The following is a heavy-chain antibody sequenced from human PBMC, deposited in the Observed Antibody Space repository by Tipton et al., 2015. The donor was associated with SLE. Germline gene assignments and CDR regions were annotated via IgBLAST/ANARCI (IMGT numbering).Heavy chain of an antibody. V-gene: IGHV4-61*01. D-gene: IGHD3-16*01. CDR2: IYYSGSI. CDR3: AREWGDAFDI. Sequence: GLVKPSETLSLTCTVSGGSISNSSYYWGWIRQPPGKGLEWIGYIYYSGSISYNPSLKSRVTISVDTSKNQFSLKLSSVTAADTAVYYCAREWGDAFDIWGQGTMVTVSS. CDR1: GGSISNSSYY. J-gene: IGHJ3*02.